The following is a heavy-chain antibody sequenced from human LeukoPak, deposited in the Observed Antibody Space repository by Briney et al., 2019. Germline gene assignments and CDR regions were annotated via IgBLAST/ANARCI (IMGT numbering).Heavy chain of an antibody. D-gene: IGHD3-10*01. CDR3: ARDQGFYYGSGSYFNWFDP. Sequence: GASVKVSCKASGYTFTSYGISWVRQAPGQGLEWMGWISAYNGNTNYAQKLQGRVTMTTDTSTSTAYMELRSLRSDDTAVYYCARDQGFYYGSGSYFNWFDPWGQGTLVTVSS. CDR1: GYTFTSYG. CDR2: ISAYNGNT. V-gene: IGHV1-18*04. J-gene: IGHJ5*02.